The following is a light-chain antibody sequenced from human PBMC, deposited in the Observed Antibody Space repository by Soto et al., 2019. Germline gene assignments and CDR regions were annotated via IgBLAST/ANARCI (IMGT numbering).Light chain of an antibody. V-gene: IGKV3-20*01. CDR2: GAS. CDR3: QQYSSSPPEFT. Sequence: EIVLTQSPGTLSVSPGERVTLSCRASQSVNSNYLAWYQQRPGQAPRRLIVGASYRATGIPDRFSGSGSGTDFTLTISRLEPEDFAVYYCQQYSSSPPEFTFGPGTKVDSK. CDR1: QSVNSNY. J-gene: IGKJ3*01.